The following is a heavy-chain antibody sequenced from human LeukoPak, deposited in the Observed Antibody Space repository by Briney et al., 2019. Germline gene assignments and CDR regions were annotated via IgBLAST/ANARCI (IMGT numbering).Heavy chain of an antibody. J-gene: IGHJ4*02. CDR3: ARDSVVAVVFDY. Sequence: GRSLRLSCAASGFTFSGYGMHWVRQTPGKGLEWVAVISYDGSNKYYADSVKGRFTISRDNSKNTMYLQMNSLRAEDTAVYYCARDSVVAVVFDYWGQGTLVTVSS. CDR2: ISYDGSNK. V-gene: IGHV3-30*03. CDR1: GFTFSGYG. D-gene: IGHD5-12*01.